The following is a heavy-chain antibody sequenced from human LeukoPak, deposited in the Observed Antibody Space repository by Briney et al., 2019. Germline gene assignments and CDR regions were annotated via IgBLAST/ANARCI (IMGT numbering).Heavy chain of an antibody. Sequence: ASVKVSCKASGYTFTSYGISWVRQAPGQGLEWMGWISAYNGNTNYAQKLQGRVTMTRNTSISTAYMELSSLRSEDTAVYYCARIGSRIAARPYWFDPWGQGTLVTVSS. D-gene: IGHD6-6*01. CDR2: ISAYNGNT. CDR3: ARIGSRIAARPYWFDP. V-gene: IGHV1-18*01. CDR1: GYTFTSYG. J-gene: IGHJ5*02.